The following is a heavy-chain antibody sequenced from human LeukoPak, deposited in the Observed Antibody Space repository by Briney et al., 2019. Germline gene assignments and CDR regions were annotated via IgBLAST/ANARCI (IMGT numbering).Heavy chain of an antibody. Sequence: QPGGSLRLSCEPSGFTFSNFVMTWVRQAPGKGLEWVSLITDHPTTAYYAKSVQGRFIISRDNSKNTVYLQMNSLRVDDSAVYYCAKDLRSRPRPPGYMDVWGNGTTVIVSS. D-gene: IGHD2/OR15-2a*01. CDR3: AKDLRSRPRPPGYMDV. CDR2: ITDHPTTA. J-gene: IGHJ6*03. CDR1: GFTFSNFV. V-gene: IGHV3-23*01.